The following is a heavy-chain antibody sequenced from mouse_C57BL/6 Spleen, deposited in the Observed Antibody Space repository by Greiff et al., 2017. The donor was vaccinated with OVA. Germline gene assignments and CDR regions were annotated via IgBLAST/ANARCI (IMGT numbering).Heavy chain of an antibody. D-gene: IGHD3-2*02. J-gene: IGHJ2*01. CDR2: INPNNGGT. Sequence: EVQLQQSGPELVKPGASVKISCKASGYTFTDYYMNWVKQSHGKSLEWIGDINPNNGGTSYNQKFKGKATLTVDKSSSTAYMELRSLTSEDSAVYYCARQLRLPLDYWGQGTTLTVSS. V-gene: IGHV1-26*01. CDR1: GYTFTDYY. CDR3: ARQLRLPLDY.